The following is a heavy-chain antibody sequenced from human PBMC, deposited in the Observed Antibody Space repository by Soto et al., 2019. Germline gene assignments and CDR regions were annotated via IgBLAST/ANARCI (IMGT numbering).Heavy chain of an antibody. Sequence: QITLKESGPTLVRPTQTLTLTCTFSGFSLSTTGVAVAWIRQPPGEALEWLALIYWDDDKRYNSSLKSRLTITKDTSRDQVVLAITNMDPMDTATYFCAHSQRGPRDFWGPGILVTVSS. J-gene: IGHJ4*02. V-gene: IGHV2-5*02. D-gene: IGHD5-12*01. CDR1: GFSLSTTGVA. CDR2: IYWDDDK. CDR3: AHSQRGPRDF.